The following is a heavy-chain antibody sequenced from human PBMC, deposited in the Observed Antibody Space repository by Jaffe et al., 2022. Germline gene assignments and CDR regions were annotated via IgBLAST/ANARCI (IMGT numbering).Heavy chain of an antibody. CDR1: GGSISSSSYY. CDR2: IYYSGST. V-gene: IGHV4-39*01. J-gene: IGHJ4*02. D-gene: IGHD3-10*01. Sequence: QLQLQESGPGLVKPSETLSLTCTVSGGSISSSSYYWGWIRQPPGKGLEWIGSIYYSGSTYYNPSLKSRVTISVDTSKNQFSLKLSSVTAADTAVYYCARPYYYGSGSYYKNWGQGTLVTVSS. CDR3: ARPYYYGSGSYYKN.